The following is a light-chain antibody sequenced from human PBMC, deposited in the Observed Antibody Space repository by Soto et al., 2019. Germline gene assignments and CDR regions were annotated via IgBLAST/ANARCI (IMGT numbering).Light chain of an antibody. CDR2: GAC. J-gene: IGKJ1*01. CDR3: QLYGSSPPT. CDR1: QSVSTNY. V-gene: IGKV3-20*01. Sequence: EIVLTHSPATLSLSPGERATLSCRASQSVSTNYIAWYQRKPGQAPRLLIYGACSRATDIPHRLSGSGSGTDFTLTITRLEPEDFAVYYCQLYGSSPPTFGQGTKVEVK.